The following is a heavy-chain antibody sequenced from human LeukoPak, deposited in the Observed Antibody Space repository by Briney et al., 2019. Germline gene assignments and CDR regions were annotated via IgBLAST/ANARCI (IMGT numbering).Heavy chain of an antibody. J-gene: IGHJ4*02. V-gene: IGHV3-11*04. CDR3: ARDTTMVAIGYFDY. Sequence: GGSLRLSCAASGFTFSDYYMSWIRQAPGKGLEGVSYISSSGSTIYYADSVKGRFTISRDNAKNSLYLQMNSLRAEDTAVYYCARDTTMVAIGYFDYWGQGTLVTVSS. CDR2: ISSSGSTI. CDR1: GFTFSDYY. D-gene: IGHD4/OR15-4a*01.